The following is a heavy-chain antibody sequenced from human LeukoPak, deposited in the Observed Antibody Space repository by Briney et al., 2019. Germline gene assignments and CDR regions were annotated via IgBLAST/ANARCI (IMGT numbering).Heavy chain of an antibody. CDR2: ISGSGGST. Sequence: GGSLRLSCAASGFTFSSYAMSWVRQAPGKGLEWVSGISGSGGSTYYADSVKGRFTLSRDNAKNTLYLQMNSLRPEDTAVYYCAKDWRWELPIYGFNVWGQGTVVTISS. J-gene: IGHJ3*01. D-gene: IGHD1-26*01. V-gene: IGHV3-23*01. CDR3: AKDWRWELPIYGFNV. CDR1: GFTFSSYA.